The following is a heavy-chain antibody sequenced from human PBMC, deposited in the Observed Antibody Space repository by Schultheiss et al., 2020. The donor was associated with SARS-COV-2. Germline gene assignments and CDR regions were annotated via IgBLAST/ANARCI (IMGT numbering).Heavy chain of an antibody. CDR3: ARDWGGWYAEYFQH. CDR1: GGTFSSYT. J-gene: IGHJ1*01. CDR2: ISAYNGNT. V-gene: IGHV1-3*01. D-gene: IGHD6-19*01. Sequence: ASVKDSCKASGGTFSSYTISWVRQAPGQGLEWMGWISAYNGNTKYSQKFQGRVTITRDTSASTAYMELSSLRSEDTAVYYCARDWGGWYAEYFQHWGQGTLVTVSS.